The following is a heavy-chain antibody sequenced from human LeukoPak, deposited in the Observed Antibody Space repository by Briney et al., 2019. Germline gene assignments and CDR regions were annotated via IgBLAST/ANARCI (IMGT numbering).Heavy chain of an antibody. D-gene: IGHD5-18*01. J-gene: IGHJ4*02. CDR3: ARGGTAMALFDY. V-gene: IGHV4-59*08. Sequence: PSETLSLTCTVSGGSISSYYWSWIRQPPGKGLEWIGYIYYSGSTNYNPSLKSRVTISVDTSKNQFSLKLSSVTAADTAVYYCARGGTAMALFDYWDQGTLVTVSS. CDR2: IYYSGST. CDR1: GGSISSYY.